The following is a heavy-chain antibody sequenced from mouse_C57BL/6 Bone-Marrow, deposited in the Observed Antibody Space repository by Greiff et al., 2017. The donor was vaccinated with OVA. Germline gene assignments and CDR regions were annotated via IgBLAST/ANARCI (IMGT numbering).Heavy chain of an antibody. Sequence: EVQGVESVAELVRPGASVKLSCTASGFNIKNTYMHWVKQRPEQGLEWIGRIDPANGNTKYAPKFQGKATITADTSSNTAYLQLSSLTSEDTAIYYCARLIYYGNYYAMDYWGQGTSVTVSS. J-gene: IGHJ4*01. CDR3: ARLIYYGNYYAMDY. V-gene: IGHV14-3*01. CDR2: IDPANGNT. CDR1: GFNIKNTY. D-gene: IGHD2-1*01.